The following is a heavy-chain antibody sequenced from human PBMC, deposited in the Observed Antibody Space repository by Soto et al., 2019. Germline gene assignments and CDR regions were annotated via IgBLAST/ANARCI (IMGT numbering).Heavy chain of an antibody. V-gene: IGHV4-34*01. CDR3: ASKRPNYYYGMDV. CDR1: GGSFSCYY. CDR2: INHSGST. J-gene: IGHJ6*02. Sequence: SSETLSLTCAVDGGSFSCYYWSWIRQPPGKGLEWIGEINHSGSTYYNPSLKSRVTISVDTSKNQFSLKLSSVTAADTAVYYCASKRPNYYYGMDVWGQGTTVTVSS.